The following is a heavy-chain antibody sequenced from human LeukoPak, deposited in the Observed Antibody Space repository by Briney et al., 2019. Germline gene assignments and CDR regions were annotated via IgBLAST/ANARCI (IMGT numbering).Heavy chain of an antibody. V-gene: IGHV4-61*02. J-gene: IGHJ4*02. D-gene: IGHD4-17*01. CDR3: ARGHGDWPHY. CDR2: IYTSGST. CDR1: GGTISSGSYY. Sequence: PSETLSLTCTVSGGTISSGSYYWSWIRQPAGKGLEWIGRIYTSGSTNYNPSLKSRVTISVDTSKNQFSLKLSSVTAADTAVYYCARGHGDWPHYWGQGTLVTVSS.